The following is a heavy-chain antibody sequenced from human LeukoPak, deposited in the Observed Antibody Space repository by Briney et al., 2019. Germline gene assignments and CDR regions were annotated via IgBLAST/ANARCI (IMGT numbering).Heavy chain of an antibody. CDR1: GFTFSTYA. Sequence: GGSLRLSCAASGFTFSTYAMTWVRQAPGKGLEWVSLISDSGANKHCADSVKGRFTISRDNSKNTVSLQMNSLRAEETAGYYCAKDVRVGGGGMYVCGQGAPVTVSS. J-gene: IGHJ6*02. CDR3: AKDVRVGGGGMYV. V-gene: IGHV3-23*01. D-gene: IGHD1-26*01. CDR2: ISDSGANK.